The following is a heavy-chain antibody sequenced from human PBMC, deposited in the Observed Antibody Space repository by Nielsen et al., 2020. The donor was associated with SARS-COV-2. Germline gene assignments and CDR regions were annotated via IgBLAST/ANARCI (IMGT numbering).Heavy chain of an antibody. V-gene: IGHV4-59*01. Sequence: SETLSLTCTVSGCSLINYYCSWIRQPPGKGLEWFGSIYYSGYTYYNPSLKSRVTISVDTSKNQFSLKLSSVTAADTAVYYCARVGCSSTSCPDYYYYYMDVWGKGTTVTVSS. CDR1: GCSLINYY. CDR2: IYYSGYT. D-gene: IGHD2-2*01. CDR3: ARVGCSSTSCPDYYYYYMDV. J-gene: IGHJ6*03.